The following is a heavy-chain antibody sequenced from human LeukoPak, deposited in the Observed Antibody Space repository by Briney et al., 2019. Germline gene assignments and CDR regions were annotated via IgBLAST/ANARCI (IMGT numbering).Heavy chain of an antibody. CDR2: IYYSGST. CDR1: GGSISSYY. J-gene: IGHJ4*02. V-gene: IGHV4-59*12. Sequence: PSETLSLTCTVSGGSISSYYWSWIRQPPGKGLEWIGYIYYSGSTNYNPSLKSRVTISVDTSKNQFSLRLSSVTAADTAVYYCARGYGSGPQGAYWGQGTLVTVSS. CDR3: ARGYGSGPQGAY. D-gene: IGHD3-10*01.